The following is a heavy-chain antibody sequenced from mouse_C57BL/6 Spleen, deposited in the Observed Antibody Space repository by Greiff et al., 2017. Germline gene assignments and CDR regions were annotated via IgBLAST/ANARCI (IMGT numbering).Heavy chain of an antibody. J-gene: IGHJ2*01. CDR1: GYTFTSYW. V-gene: IGHV1-55*01. D-gene: IGHD1-1*01. CDR3: ARGPFSTVVATDY. Sequence: QVQLQQPGAELVKPGASVKMSCKASGYTFTSYWITWVKQRPGQGLEWIGDIYPGSGSTNYNEKFKSKATLTVDTSSSTAYMQLSSLTSEDSAVYCCARGPFSTVVATDYWGQGTTLTVSS. CDR2: IYPGSGST.